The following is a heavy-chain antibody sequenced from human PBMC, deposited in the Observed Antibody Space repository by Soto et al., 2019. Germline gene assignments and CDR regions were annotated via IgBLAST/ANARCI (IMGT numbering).Heavy chain of an antibody. D-gene: IGHD3-16*01. CDR2: ILPIFGTA. V-gene: IGHV1-69*01. CDR3: TRGVTANYMGGDAFEL. J-gene: IGHJ3*01. CDR1: GGTFSSYT. Sequence: QVLLVQSGAEVKKPGTSVKVTCKASGGTFSSYTIIWVRQAPGQGLEYMGGILPIFGTATYTQSFQDRVTITADESTSTVYMELRSLTSDDTAVYYCTRGVTANYMGGDAFELWGQGTMVTVYS.